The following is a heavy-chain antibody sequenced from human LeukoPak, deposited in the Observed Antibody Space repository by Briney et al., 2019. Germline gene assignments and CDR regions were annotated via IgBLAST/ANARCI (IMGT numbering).Heavy chain of an antibody. CDR1: GFTFSSYW. J-gene: IGHJ4*02. V-gene: IGHV3-7*01. CDR2: IKQDGSEK. Sequence: GGSLRLSCAASGFTFSSYWMSWVRQAPGKGLEWVANIKQDGSEKYYVDSVKGRFTISRDNAKNSLYLQMNSLRAEDTAVYYCAREQGSGSYYFDYRGQGTLVTVSS. CDR3: AREQGSGSYYFDY. D-gene: IGHD3-10*01.